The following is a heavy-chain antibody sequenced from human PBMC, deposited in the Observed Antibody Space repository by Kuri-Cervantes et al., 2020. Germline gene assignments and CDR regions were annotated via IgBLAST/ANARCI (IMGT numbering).Heavy chain of an antibody. D-gene: IGHD6-13*01. CDR1: GGSISSSSYY. V-gene: IGHV4-39*01. CDR3: ARHAPSAAGTRKPFFDY. Sequence: SETLSLTCTVSGGSISSSSYYWGWIRQPPGKGLEWIGSIYYSGSTYYNPSLKSRVTISVDTSKNQFSLKLSSVTAADTAVYYCARHAPSAAGTRKPFFDYWGQGTLVTSPQ. CDR2: IYYSGST. J-gene: IGHJ4*02.